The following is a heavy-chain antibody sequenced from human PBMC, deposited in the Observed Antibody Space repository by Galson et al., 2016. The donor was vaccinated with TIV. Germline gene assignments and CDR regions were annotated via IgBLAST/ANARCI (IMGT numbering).Heavy chain of an antibody. J-gene: IGHJ6*02. CDR2: IDSEGDNT. Sequence: SLRLSCAASGFTFSTYWMHWVRQAPGKGLVWVSRIDSEGDNTGYADSVTGRFTISRDNAKNTLYLQMSSLGADDTAVYYCARGALDTDRQYNYYYGLDLWGQGTALTVSS. CDR3: ARGALDTDRQYNYYYGLDL. V-gene: IGHV3-74*01. CDR1: GFTFSTYW. D-gene: IGHD1-1*01.